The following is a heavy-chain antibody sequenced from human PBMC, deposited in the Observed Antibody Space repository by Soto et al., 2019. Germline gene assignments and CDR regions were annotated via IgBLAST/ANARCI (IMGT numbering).Heavy chain of an antibody. CDR3: ARQDSGFAPDY. J-gene: IGHJ4*02. CDR1: GDSISSRTYY. D-gene: IGHD1-26*01. V-gene: IGHV4-39*01. CDR2: IYYSGIT. Sequence: SETLSLTCSVSGDSISSRTYYWGWIRQPPGKGLEWIGTIYYSGITYKNESLKSRVTISVYTSKNQFSLNLSSMTAADTAVYYCARQDSGFAPDYWGQGILVTVSS.